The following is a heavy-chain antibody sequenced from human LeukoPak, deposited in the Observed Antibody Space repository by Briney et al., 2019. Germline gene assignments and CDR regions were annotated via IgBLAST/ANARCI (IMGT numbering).Heavy chain of an antibody. J-gene: IGHJ5*02. V-gene: IGHV3-7*03. CDR2: INHNGNVN. Sequence: GGSLRLSCAASGFTFSSYWMNWARQAPGKGLEWVASINHNGNVNYYVDSVKGRFTISRDNAKNSLYLQMNSLKTEDTAVYYCTTSLGYYDFWSGYPRGHHWGQGTLVTVSS. CDR3: TTSLGYYDFWSGYPRGHH. CDR1: GFTFSSYW. D-gene: IGHD3-3*01.